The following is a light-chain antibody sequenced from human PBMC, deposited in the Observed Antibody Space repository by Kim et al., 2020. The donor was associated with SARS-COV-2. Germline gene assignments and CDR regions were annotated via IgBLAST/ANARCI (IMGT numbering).Light chain of an antibody. CDR2: GAS. J-gene: IGKJ4*01. Sequence: PGERVTLSCRASQSVSSSYLTWYQQKPGQAPRLLIYGASTSPTSIPARFSGSGSGTDFTLTISSLQPEDFAVYYCQQDYNLPLTFGGGTKV. CDR1: QSVSSSY. V-gene: IGKV3D-7*01. CDR3: QQDYNLPLT.